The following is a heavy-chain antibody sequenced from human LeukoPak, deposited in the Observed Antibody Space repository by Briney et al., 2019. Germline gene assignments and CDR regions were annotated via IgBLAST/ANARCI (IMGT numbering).Heavy chain of an antibody. Sequence: SETLSLTCTVSGGSISSYSWSWIRQPPGKGLEWIGEINHSGSTNYNPSLKSRVTISVDTSKNQFSLNLSSVTAADTAVYYCARGVGKIYNGYDELDYWGQGTLVTVSS. CDR1: GGSISSYS. J-gene: IGHJ4*02. V-gene: IGHV4-34*01. CDR2: INHSGST. CDR3: ARGVGKIYNGYDELDY. D-gene: IGHD5-12*01.